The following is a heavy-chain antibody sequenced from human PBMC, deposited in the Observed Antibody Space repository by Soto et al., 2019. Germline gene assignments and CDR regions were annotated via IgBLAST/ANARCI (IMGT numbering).Heavy chain of an antibody. Sequence: EVQLVESGGGLVQPGGSLRLSCAASGFTFSSYAMHWVRQAPGKGLEYVSAISSNGGSTYYANSVKGRFTISRDNSKNTLYLQMGSLRAEDMAVYYCARQGSGSYYFDYWGQGPLVTVSS. J-gene: IGHJ4*02. CDR1: GFTFSSYA. CDR3: ARQGSGSYYFDY. CDR2: ISSNGGST. D-gene: IGHD2-15*01. V-gene: IGHV3-64*01.